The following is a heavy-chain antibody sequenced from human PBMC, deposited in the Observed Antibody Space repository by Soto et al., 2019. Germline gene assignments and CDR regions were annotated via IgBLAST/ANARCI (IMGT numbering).Heavy chain of an antibody. CDR2: ISSSSSYI. V-gene: IGHV3-21*01. D-gene: IGHD2-15*01. CDR3: ARGAAWSYYYGMDV. CDR1: GFTFSSYS. J-gene: IGHJ6*02. Sequence: EVQLVESGGGLVKPGGSLRLSCAASGFTFSSYSMNWVRQAPGKGLEWVSSISSSSSYIYYADSVKGRFTISRDNAKNSLYLQMNSLRAEDTAVYYCARGAAWSYYYGMDVWGQGTTVTVSS.